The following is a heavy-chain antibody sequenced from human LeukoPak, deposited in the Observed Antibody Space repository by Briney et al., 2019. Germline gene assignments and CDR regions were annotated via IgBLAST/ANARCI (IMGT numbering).Heavy chain of an antibody. D-gene: IGHD3-10*01. CDR1: GGSISSYY. CDR3: ARLRGSGSENFDY. V-gene: IGHV4-59*08. Sequence: SETLSLTCTVSGGSISSYYWSWIRQPPGKGLEWIGYIYYSGSTNYNPSLKSRVTISVDTSENQFSLKLSSVTAADTAVYYCARLRGSGSENFDYWGQGTLVTVSS. CDR2: IYYSGST. J-gene: IGHJ4*02.